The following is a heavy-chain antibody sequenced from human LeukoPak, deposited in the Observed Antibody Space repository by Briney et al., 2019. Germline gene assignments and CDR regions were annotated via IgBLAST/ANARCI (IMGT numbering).Heavy chain of an antibody. CDR1: GFPFSFFW. J-gene: IGHJ3*02. D-gene: IGHD2-15*01. CDR2: INNDGRST. Sequence: PGGSLRLSCASSGFPFSFFWMHWVRQAPGKGLVWVSRINNDGRSTSYAGSVKGRFTISRDNAKNTLYLQMNNLRAEDTAVYYCARDSVAVAGDRAFDIWGHGTMVTVSS. V-gene: IGHV3-74*01. CDR3: ARDSVAVAGDRAFDI.